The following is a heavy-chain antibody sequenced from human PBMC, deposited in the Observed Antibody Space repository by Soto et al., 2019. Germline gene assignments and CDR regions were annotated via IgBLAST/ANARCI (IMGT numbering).Heavy chain of an antibody. D-gene: IGHD3-10*01. Sequence: QVQLQESGPGLVKPSETLSLTCTVSGGSISSYYWSWIRQPPGKGLEWIGYIYYSGSTNYNPSLKSRVTISVDTSKNHFSLKLSAVTAADTAVYYCARGATTIVRGVLSWFDPWGQGTLVTVSS. CDR2: IYYSGST. V-gene: IGHV4-59*01. CDR3: ARGATTIVRGVLSWFDP. CDR1: GGSISSYY. J-gene: IGHJ5*02.